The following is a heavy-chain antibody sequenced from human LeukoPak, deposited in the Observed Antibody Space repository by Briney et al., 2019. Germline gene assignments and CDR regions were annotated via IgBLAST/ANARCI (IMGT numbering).Heavy chain of an antibody. CDR1: GGTFSSYA. J-gene: IGHJ4*02. CDR3: ARDGSTVTTKHVDY. D-gene: IGHD4-11*01. Sequence: RASVKVSCKASGGTFSSYAISWVRQAPGQGLEWMGRIIPIFGTANYAQKFQGRVTITTDESTSTAYMELSSLRSEDTAVYYCARDGSTVTTKHVDYWGQGTLVTVSS. V-gene: IGHV1-69*05. CDR2: IIPIFGTA.